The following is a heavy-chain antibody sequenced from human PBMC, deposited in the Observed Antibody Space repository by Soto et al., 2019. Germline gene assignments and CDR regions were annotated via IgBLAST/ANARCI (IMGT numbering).Heavy chain of an antibody. CDR3: AKAKRGKVSLLAA. CDR1: GCTFSSNA. D-gene: IGHD2-21*01. CDR2: LNPHKAAT. V-gene: IGHV1-8*02. J-gene: IGHJ5*01. Sequence: ASVKVSCKASGCTFSSNAINWVRQAPGQGLEWMGGLNPHKAATRSEPKYRGRITLTRDNSLSTSYMKLSGLKSDDRAVFYCAKAKRGKVSLLAAWGQGTLVTVSS.